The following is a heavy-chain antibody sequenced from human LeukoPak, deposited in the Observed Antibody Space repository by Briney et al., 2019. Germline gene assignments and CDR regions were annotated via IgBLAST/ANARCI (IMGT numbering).Heavy chain of an antibody. D-gene: IGHD3-22*01. Sequence: PSETLSLTCTASGVSISSSNSYWGWIRQPPGKGLEWIGRISSSGSTNYNPSLKSRVTISVDTSKNQFSLKLSSVTAADTAVYFCARGPYSYDSSGAFDIWGQGTMVTVSS. CDR2: ISSSGST. J-gene: IGHJ3*02. CDR3: ARGPYSYDSSGAFDI. V-gene: IGHV4-39*07. CDR1: GVSISSSNSY.